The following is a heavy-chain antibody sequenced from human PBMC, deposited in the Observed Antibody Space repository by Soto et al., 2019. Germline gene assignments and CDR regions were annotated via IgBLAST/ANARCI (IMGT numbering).Heavy chain of an antibody. V-gene: IGHV4-30-4*01. D-gene: IGHD4-17*01. CDR3: ATMGTPVTGLYYVDC. J-gene: IGHJ4*02. Sequence: QVQLQESGPGLVKPSQTLSLTCTVSGGSISSGNYYWSWIRQPPGKGLEWIGFISYSGTTHYSASLRSRVSISVDTSKNQSSLDLSSVTAADTAVYYCATMGTPVTGLYYVDCWGQGTLVTVSS. CDR2: ISYSGTT. CDR1: GGSISSGNYY.